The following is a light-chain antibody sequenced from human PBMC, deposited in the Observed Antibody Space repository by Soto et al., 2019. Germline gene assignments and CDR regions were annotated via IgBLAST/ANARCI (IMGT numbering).Light chain of an antibody. CDR3: TSYTTAITYV. CDR1: SSDIGAYDH. CDR2: DVT. J-gene: IGLJ1*01. Sequence: QSVLTQPASVSGSPGQSITISCTGTSSDIGAYDHVCWYQQHPGKAPKLTIYDVTNRPSGVSNRFFGSKSGNTASLTISGLQAEDEADYYCTSYTTAITYVFGTGTKLTVL. V-gene: IGLV2-14*03.